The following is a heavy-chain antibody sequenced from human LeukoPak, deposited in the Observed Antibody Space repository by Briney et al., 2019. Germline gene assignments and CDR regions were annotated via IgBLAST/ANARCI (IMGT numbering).Heavy chain of an antibody. D-gene: IGHD6-13*01. CDR2: IYSGGST. CDR3: ARDLYSRRSY. CDR1: GFTVSSNY. Sequence: ESLKISCAASGFTVSSNYMSWVRQAPGKGLEWVSVIYSGGSTYYADSVKGRFTISRDNSKNTLYLQMNSLRAEDTAVYYCARDLYSRRSYWGQGTLVTVSS. J-gene: IGHJ4*02. V-gene: IGHV3-53*01.